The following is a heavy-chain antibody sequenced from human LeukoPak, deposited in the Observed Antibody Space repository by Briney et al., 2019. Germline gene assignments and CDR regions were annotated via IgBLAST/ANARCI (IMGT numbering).Heavy chain of an antibody. CDR2: INEDGSER. CDR1: GSSFSTHW. V-gene: IGHV3-7*01. J-gene: IGHJ4*02. Sequence: GGSLRLSCAASGSSFSTHWMNWFGKAQGKGLGWVANINEDGSERNYVDSVKGRFTISRDNTAKSLYLQMNSLGAEDTAVYYCVTDRDRDWRKRFDYWGQGALVIVSS. D-gene: IGHD3-9*01. CDR3: VTDRDRDWRKRFDY.